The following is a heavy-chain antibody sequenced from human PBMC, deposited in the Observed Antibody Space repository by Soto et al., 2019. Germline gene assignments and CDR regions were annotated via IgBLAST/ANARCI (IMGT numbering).Heavy chain of an antibody. Sequence: QVQLVESGGGVVQPGRSLRLSCAASGFTFSSYGMHWVRQAPGKGLEWVAVIWYNGSNKYYADSVKGRFTISRDNPKNTLYLQMNSLRAEYSAVYYCASALLWVGGSCYYGLDVWGQGANGTVSS. CDR1: GFTFSSYG. CDR2: IWYNGSNK. J-gene: IGHJ6*02. CDR3: ASALLWVGGSCYYGLDV. V-gene: IGHV3-33*01. D-gene: IGHD3-10*01.